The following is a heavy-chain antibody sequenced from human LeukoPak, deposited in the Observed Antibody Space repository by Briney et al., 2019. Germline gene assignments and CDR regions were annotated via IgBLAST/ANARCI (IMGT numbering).Heavy chain of an antibody. CDR2: ISYDGSNK. CDR3: ARDRDFWSGGAFDI. CDR1: GFTFSSYG. Sequence: GGSLRLSCAASGFTFSSYGMHWVRQAPGKGLEWVAVISYDGSNKYYADSVKGRFTISRDNSKNTLYLQMNSLRAEDTAVYYCARDRDFWSGGAFDIWGQGTMVTVSS. V-gene: IGHV3-30*03. D-gene: IGHD3-3*01. J-gene: IGHJ3*02.